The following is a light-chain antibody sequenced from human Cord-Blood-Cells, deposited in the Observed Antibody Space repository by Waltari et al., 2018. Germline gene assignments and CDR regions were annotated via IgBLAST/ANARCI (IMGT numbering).Light chain of an antibody. V-gene: IGLV2-14*01. CDR2: DVS. Sequence: QPALSHPASVSGSPGQSITISCPGTSSDVGGYHYVSWYQQTPGKAPKLLIYDVSNRPSGVSNRFSGSKSGNTASLTISGLQAEDEADYYCSSYTSSSTVVFGGGTKLTVL. CDR1: SSDVGGYHY. CDR3: SSYTSSSTVV. J-gene: IGLJ2*01.